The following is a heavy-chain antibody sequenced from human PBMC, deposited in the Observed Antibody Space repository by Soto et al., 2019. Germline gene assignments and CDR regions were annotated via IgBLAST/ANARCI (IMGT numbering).Heavy chain of an antibody. D-gene: IGHD4-17*01. CDR3: ASWTTVTTDYYYMDV. V-gene: IGHV4-34*01. J-gene: IGHJ6*03. CDR2: INHSGST. CDR1: GGSFSGYY. Sequence: QVQLQQWGAGLLKPSETLSLTCAVYGGSFSGYYWSWIRQPPGKGLEWIGEINHSGSTNYNPSLKSRVTISVDTSKNQFSLKLSSVTAADTAVYYCASWTTVTTDYYYMDVWGKGTTVTVSS.